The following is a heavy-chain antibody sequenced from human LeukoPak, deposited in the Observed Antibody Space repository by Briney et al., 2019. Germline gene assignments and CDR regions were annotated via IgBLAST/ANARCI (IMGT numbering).Heavy chain of an antibody. J-gene: IGHJ4*02. CDR1: GGSISSYY. V-gene: IGHV4-59*08. Sequence: PSETLSLTCTVSGGSISSYYWSWIRQPPGKGLEWIGYIYYSGSTNYNPSLKSRVTISVDTSKNQFSLNLRSVTAADTAVYYCARRGGGIGYSSSWSFDYWGQGTLVTVSS. CDR3: ARRGGGIGYSSSWSFDY. D-gene: IGHD6-13*01. CDR2: IYYSGST.